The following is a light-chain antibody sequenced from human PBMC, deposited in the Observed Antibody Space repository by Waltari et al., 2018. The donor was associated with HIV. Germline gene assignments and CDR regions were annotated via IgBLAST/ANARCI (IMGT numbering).Light chain of an antibody. CDR1: QTVGSN. Sequence: EIVMTQSPATLSVFPGDTATLSCRASQTVGSNLAWYQQKPGQPPRLLIYSTFTRATWGPARFSGSGSGTEVTLIINTLQSEDFAVYFCHQYSDWPSTFGQGTKLEVK. V-gene: IGKV3-15*01. CDR2: STF. J-gene: IGKJ2*01. CDR3: HQYSDWPST.